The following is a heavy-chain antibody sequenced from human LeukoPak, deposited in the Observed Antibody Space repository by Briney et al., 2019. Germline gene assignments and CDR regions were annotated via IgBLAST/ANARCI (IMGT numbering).Heavy chain of an antibody. J-gene: IGHJ4*02. CDR1: GFTFSNAW. D-gene: IGHD6-19*01. Sequence: GGSLRLSCAASGFTFSNAWMNWVRQAPGKGLEWVGRIKSKTDGGTTGFAAPVKGRFTISRDDSQNTLYLQMNSLKTEDTAVYYCTTEGRVAGTQNPFDCWGQGTLVTVSS. V-gene: IGHV3-15*07. CDR2: IKSKTDGGTT. CDR3: TTEGRVAGTQNPFDC.